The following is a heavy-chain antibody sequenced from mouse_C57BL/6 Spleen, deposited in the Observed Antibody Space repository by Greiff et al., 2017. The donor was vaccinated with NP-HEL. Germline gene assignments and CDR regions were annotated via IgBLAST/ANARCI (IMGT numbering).Heavy chain of an antibody. V-gene: IGHV1-12*01. D-gene: IGHD2-2*01. Sequence: LQQSGAELVRPGASVKMSCKASGYTFTSYNMHWVKQTPRQGLEWIGAIYPGNGDTSYNQKFKGKATLTVCKSSSTAYMQLSSLTSEDSAVYFCARGGGYDGTAWFAYWGQGTLVTVSA. CDR2: IYPGNGDT. CDR1: GYTFTSYN. CDR3: ARGGGYDGTAWFAY. J-gene: IGHJ3*01.